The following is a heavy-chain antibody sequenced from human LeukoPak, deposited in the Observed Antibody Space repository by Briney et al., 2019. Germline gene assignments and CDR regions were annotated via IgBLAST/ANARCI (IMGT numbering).Heavy chain of an antibody. CDR2: ISYDGSNK. J-gene: IGHJ6*02. D-gene: IGHD2-15*01. Sequence: GRSLRLSCAASGFTFSSYGMHWVRRAPGKGLEWVAVISYDGSNKYYADSVKGRFTISRDNSKNTLYLQMNSLRAEDTAVYYCAKEVVVAATGILYYYYGMDVWGQGTTVTVSS. V-gene: IGHV3-30*18. CDR1: GFTFSSYG. CDR3: AKEVVVAATGILYYYYGMDV.